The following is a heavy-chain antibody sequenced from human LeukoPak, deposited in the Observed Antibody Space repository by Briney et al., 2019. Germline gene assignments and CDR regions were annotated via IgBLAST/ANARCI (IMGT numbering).Heavy chain of an antibody. CDR3: ACGEMATNPFDY. J-gene: IGHJ4*02. D-gene: IGHD5-24*01. CDR1: GGSFSGYY. Sequence: PSETLSLTCAVYGGSFSGYYWSWIRQPPGKGLEWIGEINHSGSTNYNPSLKSRVTISVDTSKNQFSLKLSSVTAADTAVYYCACGEMATNPFDYWGQGTLVTVSS. V-gene: IGHV4-34*01. CDR2: INHSGST.